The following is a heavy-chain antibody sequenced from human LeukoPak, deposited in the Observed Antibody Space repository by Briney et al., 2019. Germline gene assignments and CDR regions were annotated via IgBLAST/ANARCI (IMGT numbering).Heavy chain of an antibody. CDR2: ISWNSGKI. CDR1: GFTFDDYV. CDR3: ANPVGTMIVVEENFDY. V-gene: IGHV3-9*01. D-gene: IGHD3-22*01. Sequence: GGSLRLSCAASGFTFDDYVMHWVRQAPGKGLEWVSSISWNSGKIGYADSVKGRFTISRDNARNSLYLQMNSLRAEDTAVYYCANPVGTMIVVEENFDYWGQGTLVTVSS. J-gene: IGHJ4*02.